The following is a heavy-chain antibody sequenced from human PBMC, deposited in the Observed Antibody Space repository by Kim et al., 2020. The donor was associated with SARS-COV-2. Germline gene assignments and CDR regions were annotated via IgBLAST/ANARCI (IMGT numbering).Heavy chain of an antibody. V-gene: IGHV3-23*01. J-gene: IGHJ5*02. CDR2: RVGKT. CDR3: APRRWLDP. Sequence: RVGKTYYAPSVNGRFTISRDNSKNTLYLQMNSLGADDTAIYYCAPRRWLDPWGQGTLVTVSS.